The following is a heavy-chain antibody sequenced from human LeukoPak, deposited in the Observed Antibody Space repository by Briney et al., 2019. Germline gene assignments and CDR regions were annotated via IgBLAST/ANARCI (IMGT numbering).Heavy chain of an antibody. CDR3: TSRYCTSTNCYSFDI. D-gene: IGHD2-2*01. CDR1: GFTFSSYA. Sequence: GGSLRLSCAASGFTFSSYAMSWVRQAPGKGLEWVSAISGSGGSTYYADSVKGRFSISRDNAKNSLYLQMNSLRVEDTAVYYCTSRYCTSTNCYSFDIWGQGTMVTVSS. J-gene: IGHJ3*02. V-gene: IGHV3-23*01. CDR2: ISGSGGST.